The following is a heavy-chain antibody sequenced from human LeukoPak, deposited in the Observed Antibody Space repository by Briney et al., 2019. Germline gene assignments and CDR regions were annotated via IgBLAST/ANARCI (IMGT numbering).Heavy chain of an antibody. CDR3: AKLAGQEVYNYYVGV. CDR2: IIDSGDIT. J-gene: IGHJ6*03. CDR1: GFTFSSYA. Sequence: PGGSLRLSCEASGFTFSSYAMSWVRQAPGKGLEWVSGIIDSGDITYYANSVKGRFTISRDNSKNTLYLQMTSLRAEDTAVYYCAKLAGQEVYNYYVGVWGKGTTVAVSS. V-gene: IGHV3-23*01.